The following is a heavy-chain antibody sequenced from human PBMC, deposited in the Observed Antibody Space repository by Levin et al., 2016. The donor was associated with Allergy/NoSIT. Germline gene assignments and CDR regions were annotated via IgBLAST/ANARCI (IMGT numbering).Heavy chain of an antibody. CDR3: ARGDFWSGYNWFDP. V-gene: IGHV3-66*01. CDR2: IYSGGST. D-gene: IGHD3-3*01. J-gene: IGHJ5*02. CDR1: GFTVSSNY. Sequence: GGSLRLSCAASGFTVSSNYMSWVRQAPGKGLEWVSVIYSGGSTYYADSVKGRFTISRDNSKNTLYLQMNSLRAEDTAVYYCARGDFWSGYNWFDPWGQGTLVTVSS.